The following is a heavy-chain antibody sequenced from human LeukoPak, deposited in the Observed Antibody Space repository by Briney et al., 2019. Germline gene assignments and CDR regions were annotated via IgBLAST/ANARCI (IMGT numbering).Heavy chain of an antibody. V-gene: IGHV1-8*01. J-gene: IGHJ4*02. D-gene: IGHD4-17*01. CDR2: MNPNSGNT. Sequence: GASVKVSCKASGYTFTSYDINWVRQATGQGLEWMGWMNPNSGNTGYAQKFQGRVTMTRNTSIGTAYMELSSLRSEDTAVYYCARADEVTTSVYFDYWGQGTLVTVSS. CDR1: GYTFTSYD. CDR3: ARADEVTTSVYFDY.